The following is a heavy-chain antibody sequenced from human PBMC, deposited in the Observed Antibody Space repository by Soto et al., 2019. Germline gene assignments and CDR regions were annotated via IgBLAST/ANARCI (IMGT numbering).Heavy chain of an antibody. J-gene: IGHJ4*02. V-gene: IGHV4-4*07. D-gene: IGHD5-12*01. Sequence: LSLTFTVSGGSISNYYWSWIRQPAGKGLEWIGRIYTSGSTDYNPSLKSRVTISIDTSKNQFSLKVTSMTAADTAVYYCARERREEIHDGYDIDYWGQGTLVTVSS. CDR3: ARERREEIHDGYDIDY. CDR1: GGSISNYY. CDR2: IYTSGST.